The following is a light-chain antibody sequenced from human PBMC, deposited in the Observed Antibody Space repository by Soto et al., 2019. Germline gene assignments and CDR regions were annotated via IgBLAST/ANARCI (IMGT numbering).Light chain of an antibody. CDR3: QQHSSFAS. J-gene: IGKJ4*01. CDR1: QSLRGR. V-gene: IGKV1-5*01. Sequence: DIQMTQSPFTLSASVGDIVTITCRASQSLRGRLAWYQQKPGKAPRLLIYDASTLESGVPSRLSGTGSETEFTLTISGLQPDDFATYYCQQHSSFASFGGGTKV. CDR2: DAS.